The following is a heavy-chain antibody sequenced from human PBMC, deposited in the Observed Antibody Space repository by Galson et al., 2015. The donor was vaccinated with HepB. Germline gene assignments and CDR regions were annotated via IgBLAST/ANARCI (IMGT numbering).Heavy chain of an antibody. CDR2: INTNTGNP. CDR3: ARAFRTMLRGVMAY. J-gene: IGHJ4*02. V-gene: IGHV7-4-1*02. D-gene: IGHD3-10*01. Sequence: SVKVSCKASGYTFTSNAMNWVRLAPGQGLEWMGWINTNTGNPTYAQGFTGRFVFSLDTSVSTAYLQISSLKAEDTAVYYCARAFRTMLRGVMAYWGQGTLVTVSS. CDR1: GYTFTSNA.